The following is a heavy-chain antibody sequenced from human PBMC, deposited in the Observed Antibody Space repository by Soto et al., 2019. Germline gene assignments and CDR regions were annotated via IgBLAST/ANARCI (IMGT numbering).Heavy chain of an antibody. J-gene: IGHJ5*02. D-gene: IGHD5-18*01. CDR2: ISGSGGST. Sequence: PGGSLRLSCAASGFTFSSYAMSWVRQTPGKGLEWVSAISGSGGSTYYADSVKGRFTISRDNYKNTLYLQMXSLRAXDXAEXXCEKVMVKNWVNPWGQVTLVTVSS. V-gene: IGHV3-23*01. CDR1: GFTFSSYA. CDR3: EKVMVKNWVNP.